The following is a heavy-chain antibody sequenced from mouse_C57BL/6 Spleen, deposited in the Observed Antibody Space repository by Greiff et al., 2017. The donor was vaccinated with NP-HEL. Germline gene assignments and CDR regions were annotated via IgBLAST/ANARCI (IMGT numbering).Heavy chain of an antibody. J-gene: IGHJ4*01. CDR2: IWSGGST. D-gene: IGHD2-4*01. CDR1: GFSLTSYG. CDR3: VRRLRLYYYAMDY. Sequence: VMLVESGPGLVQPSQSLSITCTVSGFSLTSYGVHWVRQSPGKGLEWLGVIWSGGSTDYNAAFISRLSISKDNSKSQVFFKMNSLQADDTAIYYCVRRLRLYYYAMDYWGQGTSVTVSS. V-gene: IGHV2-2*01.